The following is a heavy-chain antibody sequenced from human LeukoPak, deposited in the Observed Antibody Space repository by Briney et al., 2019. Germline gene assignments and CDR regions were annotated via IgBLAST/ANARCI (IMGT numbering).Heavy chain of an antibody. D-gene: IGHD3-16*02. J-gene: IGHJ4*02. Sequence: GGSLRLSCAASGFTFSSYSMNWVRQAQGKGLEWVSSISSSSSYINYADSVKGRFTISRDNAKNSLYLQMNSLRAEDTAVYYCARDSDYVWGSYRTFDYWGQGTLVTVSS. CDR2: ISSSSSYI. V-gene: IGHV3-21*01. CDR1: GFTFSSYS. CDR3: ARDSDYVWGSYRTFDY.